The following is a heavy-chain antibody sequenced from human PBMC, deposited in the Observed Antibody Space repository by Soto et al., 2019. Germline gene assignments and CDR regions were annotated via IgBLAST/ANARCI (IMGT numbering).Heavy chain of an antibody. V-gene: IGHV2-5*01. CDR1: GFSLRTSGVG. CDR2: IYWNDDK. CDR3: ANSGSSGWDGWFDP. Sequence: QLTLKESGPTLVKPTQNLTLTCLFSGFSLRTSGVGVVWIRHPPGKALEWHGFIYWNDDKPYSPSLMRRLTITKDTSKNQVVLTMTNIEPVDTATYYCANSGSSGWDGWFDPWGQGTLVTVSS. D-gene: IGHD6-19*01. J-gene: IGHJ5*02.